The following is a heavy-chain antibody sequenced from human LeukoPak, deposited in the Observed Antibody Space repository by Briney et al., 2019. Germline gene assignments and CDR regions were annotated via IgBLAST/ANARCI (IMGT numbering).Heavy chain of an antibody. V-gene: IGHV1-2*02. J-gene: IGHJ3*02. CDR2: INPNSGGT. CDR1: GYTFTGYY. D-gene: IGHD3-22*01. CDR3: ARGRPLYYYDSGDAFDI. Sequence: GASVKVSCKASGYTFTGYYMHWVRQAPGQGLEWMGWINPNSGGTNYAQKFQGRVTMTRDTSISTAYMELSRLRSDGTAVYYCARGRPLYYYDSGDAFDIWGQGTMVTVSS.